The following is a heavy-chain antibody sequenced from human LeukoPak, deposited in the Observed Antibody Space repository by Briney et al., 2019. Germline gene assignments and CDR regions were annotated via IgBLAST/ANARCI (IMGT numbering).Heavy chain of an antibody. V-gene: IGHV4-61*01. Sequence: PSETLSLTCTVPGGSVSSGSYYWSWIRQPPGKGLEWIGYIYYSGSTNYNPSLKSRVTISVDTSKNQSSLKLSSVTAAGTAVYYCARFNREDTTRFDPWGQGTLVTVSS. J-gene: IGHJ5*02. D-gene: IGHD2-15*01. CDR2: IYYSGST. CDR1: GGSVSSGSYY. CDR3: ARFNREDTTRFDP.